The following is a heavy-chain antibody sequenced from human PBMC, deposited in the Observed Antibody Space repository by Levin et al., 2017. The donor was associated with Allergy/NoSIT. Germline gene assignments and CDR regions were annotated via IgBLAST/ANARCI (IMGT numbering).Heavy chain of an antibody. J-gene: IGHJ4*02. CDR3: ARGVIVATMGDYYFDY. CDR2: IYYSGST. CDR1: GGSISSYY. D-gene: IGHD5-12*01. Sequence: PSETLSLTCTVSGGSISSYYWSWIRQPPGKGLEWIGYIYYSGSTNYNPSLKSRVTISVDTSKNQFSLKLSSVTAADTAVYYCARGVIVATMGDYYFDYWGQGTLVTVSS. V-gene: IGHV4-59*01.